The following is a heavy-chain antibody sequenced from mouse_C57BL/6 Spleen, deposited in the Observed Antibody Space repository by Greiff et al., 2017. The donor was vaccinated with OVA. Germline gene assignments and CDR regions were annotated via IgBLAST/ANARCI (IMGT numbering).Heavy chain of an antibody. Sequence: VQLQQSGAELVRPGASVTLSCKASGYTFTDYEMHWVKQTPVHGLAWIGAIDPETGGTAYNQKFKGQAILTADKSSSTAYMELRSLTSEDSAVYYCTGGTGYWYFDVWGTGTTVTVSS. CDR2: IDPETGGT. D-gene: IGHD3-3*01. V-gene: IGHV1-15*01. J-gene: IGHJ1*03. CDR1: GYTFTDYE. CDR3: TGGTGYWYFDV.